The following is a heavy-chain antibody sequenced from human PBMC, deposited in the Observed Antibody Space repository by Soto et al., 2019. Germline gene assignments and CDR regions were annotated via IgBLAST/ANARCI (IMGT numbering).Heavy chain of an antibody. Sequence: SETLSLTCIVSGGSISSSSYYWGWIRQPPGKGLEWIGSIYYSGSTYSNPSLKSRVTISVDTSKNQFSLKLSSVTAADTAVYYCARPHFCTSTSCYEAFDYWGQGTLVTVSS. CDR2: IYYSGST. J-gene: IGHJ4*02. CDR3: ARPHFCTSTSCYEAFDY. CDR1: GGSISSSSYY. V-gene: IGHV4-39*01. D-gene: IGHD2-2*01.